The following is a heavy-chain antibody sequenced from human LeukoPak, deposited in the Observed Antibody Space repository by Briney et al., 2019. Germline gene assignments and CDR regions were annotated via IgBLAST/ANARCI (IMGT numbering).Heavy chain of an antibody. CDR2: ISSSSSYT. CDR3: AKNLAAAGYYFDY. J-gene: IGHJ4*02. CDR1: RFTFSNYG. Sequence: PGRSLILSCAASRFTFSNYGMHWVRQAPGKGLEWVSYISSSSSYTNYADSVKGRFTISRDNAKNSLYLQMNSLRAEDTAVYYCAKNLAAAGYYFDYWGQGTLVTVSS. V-gene: IGHV3-21*05. D-gene: IGHD6-13*01.